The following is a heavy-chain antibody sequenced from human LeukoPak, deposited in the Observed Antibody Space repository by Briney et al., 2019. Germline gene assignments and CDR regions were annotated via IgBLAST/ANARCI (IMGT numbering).Heavy chain of an antibody. V-gene: IGHV4-34*01. Sequence: SETLSLTCAVYGGSFSGYYWSWIRQPPGEGLEWIGEINHSGSTNYNPSLKSRVTISVDTSKNQFSLKLSSVTAADTAVYYCARGRGAWFDPWGQGTLVTVSS. CDR3: ARGRGAWFDP. CDR2: INHSGST. CDR1: GGSFSGYY. D-gene: IGHD3-10*01. J-gene: IGHJ5*02.